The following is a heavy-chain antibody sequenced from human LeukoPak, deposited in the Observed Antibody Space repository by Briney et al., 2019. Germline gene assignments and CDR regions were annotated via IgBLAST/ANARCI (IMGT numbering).Heavy chain of an antibody. CDR1: GFTFSSYG. V-gene: IGHV3-30*03. CDR2: ISYDGSNK. Sequence: PGGSLRLSCAASGFTFSSYGMHWVRQAPGKGLEWVAVISYDGSNKYYADSVKGRFTISRDNSKNTLYLQMNSLRAEDTAVYYCARGSSSGWPDYFDHWGQGALVTVSS. J-gene: IGHJ4*02. D-gene: IGHD6-19*01. CDR3: ARGSSSGWPDYFDH.